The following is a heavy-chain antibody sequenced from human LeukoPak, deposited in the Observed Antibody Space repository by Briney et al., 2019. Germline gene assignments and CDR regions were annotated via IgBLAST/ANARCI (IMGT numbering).Heavy chain of an antibody. CDR3: ARDLQEYSSGWYPDY. CDR2: INPNSGGT. Sequence: GASVKVSCKASGYTFTGYYMHWVRQAPGQGLEWMGWINPNSGGTNYAQKFQGRVTMTRDTSISTAYMELSRLRSDDTAVYYCARDLQEYSSGWYPDYWGQGTLVTVSS. D-gene: IGHD6-19*01. CDR1: GYTFTGYY. V-gene: IGHV1-2*02. J-gene: IGHJ4*02.